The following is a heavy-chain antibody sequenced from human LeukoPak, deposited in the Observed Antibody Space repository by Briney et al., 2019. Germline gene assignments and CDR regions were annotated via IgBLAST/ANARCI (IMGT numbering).Heavy chain of an antibody. D-gene: IGHD3-22*01. V-gene: IGHV3-21*01. CDR2: ISSSSSYI. J-gene: IGHJ3*02. CDR1: GFTFSSYS. Sequence: GGSLRLSCAASGFTFSSYSMNWVRQAPGKGLEWVSFISSSSSYIYYADSVKGRFTISRDNAKNSLYLQMNSLRAEDTAVYYCAREGIVVVITAFDIWGQGTMVTVSS. CDR3: AREGIVVVITAFDI.